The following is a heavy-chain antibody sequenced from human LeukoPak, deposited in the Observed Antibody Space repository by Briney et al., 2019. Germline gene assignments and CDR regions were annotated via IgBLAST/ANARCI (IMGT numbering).Heavy chain of an antibody. CDR3: ASLRYHDFWSGYWKYYYYMDV. V-gene: IGHV3-20*04. CDR1: GFTFDDYG. J-gene: IGHJ6*03. CDR2: INWNGGCT. D-gene: IGHD3-3*01. Sequence: GGSLRLSCAASGFTFDDYGMSWVRQAPGKGLELVSGINWNGGCTGYADAVQGRCTLSRDNAKNSLYLQMNSLRAEDTAVYYCASLRYHDFWSGYWKYYYYMDVWGKGTTVTVSS.